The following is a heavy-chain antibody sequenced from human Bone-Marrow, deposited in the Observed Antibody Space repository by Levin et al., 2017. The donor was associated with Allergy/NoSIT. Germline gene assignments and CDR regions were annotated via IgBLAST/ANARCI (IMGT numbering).Heavy chain of an antibody. J-gene: IGHJ4*02. Sequence: GGSLRLSCAASGFTFSSYWMHWVRQAPGKGLVWVSRINSDESSTSYADSVKGRFTISRDNAKNTLCLQMNSLRAEDTAVYYCARGERASGGYYNYWGQGTLVTVSS. D-gene: IGHD3-10*01. V-gene: IGHV3-74*01. CDR3: ARGERASGGYYNY. CDR1: GFTFSSYW. CDR2: INSDESST.